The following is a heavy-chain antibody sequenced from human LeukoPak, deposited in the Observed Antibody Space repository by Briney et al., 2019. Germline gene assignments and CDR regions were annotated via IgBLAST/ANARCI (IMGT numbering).Heavy chain of an antibody. D-gene: IGHD2-15*01. CDR3: AGGHCSGGSCSDV. J-gene: IGHJ6*04. CDR2: INHSGST. CDR1: GGSFSGYY. Sequence: PSETPSLTCAVYGGSFSGYYWSWIRQPPGKGLEWIGEINHSGSTNYNPSLKSRVTISVDTSKNQFSLKLSSVTAADTAVYYCAGGHCSGGSCSDVWGKGTTVTVSS. V-gene: IGHV4-34*01.